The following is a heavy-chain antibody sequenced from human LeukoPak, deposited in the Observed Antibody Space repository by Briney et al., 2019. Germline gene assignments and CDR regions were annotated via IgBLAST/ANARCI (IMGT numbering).Heavy chain of an antibody. Sequence: PGGSLRLSCAASGFTFSIYSMNWVRQAPGRGLEWVSYISSSSSSIYYADSVKGRFTISRDNAKNSLYLQMNSLRGEDTAVYYCARDATPSSGWYHFDYWGQGTLVTVSS. V-gene: IGHV3-48*01. J-gene: IGHJ4*02. CDR2: ISSSSSSI. CDR1: GFTFSIYS. CDR3: ARDATPSSGWYHFDY. D-gene: IGHD6-19*01.